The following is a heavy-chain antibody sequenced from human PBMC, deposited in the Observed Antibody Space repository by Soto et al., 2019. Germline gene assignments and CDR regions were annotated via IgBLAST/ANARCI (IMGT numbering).Heavy chain of an antibody. CDR1: GFTVSSNY. D-gene: IGHD2-2*01. Sequence: GGSLRLSCAASGFTVSSNYMSWVRQAPGKGLEWVSVIYSGGSTYYADSFKGQFTISRHNSKNTLYLKVNSLRAEDTAVYYCARVLVVVVPATDYYYYYYYMDVWGKGTTVTVSS. CDR3: ARVLVVVVPATDYYYYYYYMDV. J-gene: IGHJ6*03. V-gene: IGHV3-53*04. CDR2: IYSGGST.